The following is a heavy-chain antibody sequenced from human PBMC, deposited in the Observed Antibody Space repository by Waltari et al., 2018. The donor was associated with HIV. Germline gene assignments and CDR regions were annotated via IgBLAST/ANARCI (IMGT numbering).Heavy chain of an antibody. CDR3: ARDPSPAILYEILTGYYFDY. CDR1: GFTFTTYA. CDR2: GWDDGRKK. Sequence: QVQLVESGGGVVQPAGSLRLSCAASGFTFTTYAMHWVRQAPGKGLDVVALGWDDGRKKYYADSVKGRFTISRDNSKNTLYLQMNSLRADDTAVYYCARDPSPAILYEILTGYYFDYWGQGTLVTVSS. J-gene: IGHJ4*02. D-gene: IGHD3-9*01. V-gene: IGHV3-30*02.